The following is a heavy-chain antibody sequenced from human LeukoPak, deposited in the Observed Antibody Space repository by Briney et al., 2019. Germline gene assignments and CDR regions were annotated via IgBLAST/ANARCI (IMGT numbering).Heavy chain of an antibody. Sequence: PGGSLRLSCAASGFTFSSSAMSWVRQAPGKGLEWVSVISHSGDSTYFADSVKGRFTISRDNSKNTLYLHMNSLRAEDTAVYYCGKERPRSRNYLPLHHWGQGTLVTVSS. J-gene: IGHJ5*02. D-gene: IGHD1-7*01. CDR2: ISHSGDST. V-gene: IGHV3-23*01. CDR1: GFTFSSSA. CDR3: GKERPRSRNYLPLHH.